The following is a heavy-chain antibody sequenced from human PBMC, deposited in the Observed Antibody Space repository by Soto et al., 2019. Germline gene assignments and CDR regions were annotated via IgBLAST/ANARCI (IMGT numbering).Heavy chain of an antibody. J-gene: IGHJ5*02. D-gene: IGHD3-3*01. CDR3: ARDSFGYDYDFWSGSPKSSWFDP. CDR2: ISSSSSYI. Sequence: PGGSLTLFCAASGFTFSSHSMNCSRQASGNGLEWVSSISSSSSYIYYADSVKGRFTISRDNVNNSLYLQMNSLRAEDTAVYYCARDSFGYDYDFWSGSPKSSWFDPWGQGTLVTVSS. CDR1: GFTFSSHS. V-gene: IGHV3-21*01.